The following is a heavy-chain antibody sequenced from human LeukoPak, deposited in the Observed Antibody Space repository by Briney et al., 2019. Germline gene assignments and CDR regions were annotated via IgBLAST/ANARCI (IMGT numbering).Heavy chain of an antibody. V-gene: IGHV3-48*03. CDR1: GFTFSSYE. CDR3: GRGRNYGSDY. D-gene: IGHD4-17*01. CDR2: ISSSGSTI. J-gene: IGHJ4*02. Sequence: PGGSLRLSCAASGFTFSSYEMNWVRQAPGKGLEWVSYISSSGSTIYYADSVKGRFTISRDNAKNSLYLQMNSLRSEDTAVYYLGRGRNYGSDYWGQGTLVTVSS.